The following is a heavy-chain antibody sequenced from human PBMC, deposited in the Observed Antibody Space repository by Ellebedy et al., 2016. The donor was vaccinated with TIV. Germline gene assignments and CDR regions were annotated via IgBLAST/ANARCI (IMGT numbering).Heavy chain of an antibody. CDR1: GASISGYY. CDR2: IYDSAIT. V-gene: IGHV4-59*01. Sequence: MPSETLSLTCTVSGASISGYYWSWIRQPPGKGLEWIGYIYDSAITNYSPSLKSRVTISVDTSKIQFSLKLNSVTAADTAVYYCARGPKGSYYDYWGQGTLVTVSS. CDR3: ARGPKGSYYDY. J-gene: IGHJ4*02.